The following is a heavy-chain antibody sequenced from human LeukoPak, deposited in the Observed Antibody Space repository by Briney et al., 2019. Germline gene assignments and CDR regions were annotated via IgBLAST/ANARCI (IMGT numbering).Heavy chain of an antibody. V-gene: IGHV3-7*01. CDR3: ANLAPLRGYQGQDDY. D-gene: IGHD5-18*01. CDR1: GFTFSHFW. J-gene: IGHJ4*02. CDR2: IKKTGSET. Sequence: GGSLRLSCAASGFTFSHFWMSWVRQAPGKGLEWVAYIKKTGSETYYVDSVKGRFTITRDNTRSSLFLQMYSLRAEDTAVYFCANLAPLRGYQGQDDYWGQGTLVTVSS.